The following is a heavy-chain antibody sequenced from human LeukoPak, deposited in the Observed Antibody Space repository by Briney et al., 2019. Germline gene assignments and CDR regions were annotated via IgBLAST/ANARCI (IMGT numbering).Heavy chain of an antibody. CDR2: ISGDGGRT. CDR3: AKSGGGHSMVRRVTSATEVYGMDV. V-gene: IGHV3-43*02. J-gene: IGHJ6*02. D-gene: IGHD3-10*01. Sequence: GGSLRLSCAASRFTFDDYAMHWVRPAPGKGLEWVSLISGDGGRTYYADSVKGGVTISRDNSRNSLYLQMNSLRDGDTALYYCAKSGGGHSMVRRVTSATEVYGMDVWGQGTTVTVSS. CDR1: RFTFDDYA.